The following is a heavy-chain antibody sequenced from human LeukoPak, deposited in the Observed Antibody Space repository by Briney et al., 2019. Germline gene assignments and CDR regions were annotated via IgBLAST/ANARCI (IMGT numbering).Heavy chain of an antibody. CDR2: ISGRGSSK. D-gene: IGHD2-2*01. CDR1: GLTFNNYA. V-gene: IGHV3-23*01. CDR3: AKGVVVAPDVTPFDY. Sequence: GGSLRLSCAVSGLTFNNYAMSWVRQAPGKGLEWVSGISGRGSSKYYADSVKGRFTISRDNSKNTLYLQMNSLRAEDTAVYYCAKGVVVAPDVTPFDYWGQGTLVTVSS. J-gene: IGHJ4*02.